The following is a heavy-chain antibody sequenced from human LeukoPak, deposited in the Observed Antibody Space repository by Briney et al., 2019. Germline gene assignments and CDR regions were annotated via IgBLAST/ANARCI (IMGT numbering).Heavy chain of an antibody. CDR3: ARARLTDYVWGRRTFDI. Sequence: GGSLRLSCAVSGFTFSSYEMNWVRQAPGKGLEWVSYISSSGSTIYYADSVKGRFTISRDNAKRSLYLQMNSLRAEDTAVYYCARARLTDYVWGRRTFDIWGQGTMVTISS. CDR1: GFTFSSYE. J-gene: IGHJ3*02. V-gene: IGHV3-48*03. CDR2: ISSSGSTI. D-gene: IGHD3-16*01.